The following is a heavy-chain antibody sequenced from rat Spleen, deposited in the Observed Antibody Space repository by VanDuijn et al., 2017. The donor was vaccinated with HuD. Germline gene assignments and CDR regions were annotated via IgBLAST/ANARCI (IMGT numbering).Heavy chain of an antibody. V-gene: IGHV5-29*01. Sequence: EVQLVESDGGLVQPGRSLKLSCAASGFTFSDYYMAWVRQAPTKGLEWVATISYDGSSTYYRDSVKGRFTISRDNAKSTLYLQMDSLRSEDTATYYCARHRVGQSPFDYWGQGVMVTVSS. CDR2: ISYDGSST. J-gene: IGHJ2*01. CDR3: ARHRVGQSPFDY. D-gene: IGHD3-8*01. CDR1: GFTFSDYY.